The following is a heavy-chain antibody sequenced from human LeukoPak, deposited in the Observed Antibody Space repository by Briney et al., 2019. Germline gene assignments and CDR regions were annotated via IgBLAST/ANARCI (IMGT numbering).Heavy chain of an antibody. CDR3: ARERDYDILTGYYGYYYGMDV. CDR2: ISAYNGNT. J-gene: IGHJ6*04. D-gene: IGHD3-9*01. V-gene: IGHV1-18*04. CDR1: GYTFTSYG. Sequence: GASAKVSCKASGYTFTSYGISWVRQAPGQGLEWMGWISAYNGNTNYAQKLQGRVTMTTDTSTSTAYMELRSLRSDDTAVYYCARERDYDILTGYYGYYYGMDVWGKGTTVTVSS.